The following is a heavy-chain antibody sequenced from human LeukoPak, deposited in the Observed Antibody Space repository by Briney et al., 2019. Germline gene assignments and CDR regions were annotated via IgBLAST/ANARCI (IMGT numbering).Heavy chain of an antibody. V-gene: IGHV4-59*08. Sequence: PSETLSLTCTVSGGSISSYYWSWIRQPPGKGLEWIGYIYYSGSTNYNPSLKSRVTISVDTSKNQFSLKLSSVTAADTAVYYCARGLGVPDHYYYYYGMDVWGQGTTVTVSS. CDR3: ARGLGVPDHYYYYYGMDV. CDR2: IYYSGST. J-gene: IGHJ6*02. CDR1: GGSISSYY. D-gene: IGHD1-14*01.